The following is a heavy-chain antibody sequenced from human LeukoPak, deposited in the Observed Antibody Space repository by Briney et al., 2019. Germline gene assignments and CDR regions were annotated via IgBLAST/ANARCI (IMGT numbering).Heavy chain of an antibody. D-gene: IGHD1-26*01. CDR1: GFTFSSYA. V-gene: IGHV3-30-3*01. J-gene: IGHJ4*02. CDR3: ARDGSD. Sequence: GGPLRLSCAASGFTFSSYAMSWVRQAPGWGLEWVAVMSYDGYNKYYADPVQGRFTISRDNSKNTLYLQMNSLRPEDTAVYYCARDGSDWGQGTLVTVSS. CDR2: MSYDGYNK.